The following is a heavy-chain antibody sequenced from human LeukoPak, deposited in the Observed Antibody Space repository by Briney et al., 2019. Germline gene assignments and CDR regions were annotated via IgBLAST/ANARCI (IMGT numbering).Heavy chain of an antibody. J-gene: IGHJ4*02. Sequence: GGSLRLSCAASGFTFSSYGMHWVRQAPGKGLEWVAVIWYDGSNKYYADSVKGRFTISRDNSKNTLYLQMNSLRVEDTAVYYCARARGARGWHADYWGQGTLVTVSS. CDR3: ARARGARGWHADY. CDR1: GFTFSSYG. CDR2: IWYDGSNK. D-gene: IGHD6-19*01. V-gene: IGHV3-33*01.